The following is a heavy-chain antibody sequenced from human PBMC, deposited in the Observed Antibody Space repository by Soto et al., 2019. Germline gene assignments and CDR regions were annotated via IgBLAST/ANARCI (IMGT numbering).Heavy chain of an antibody. J-gene: IGHJ6*02. CDR3: ARGLYGSGDYYYGMDV. D-gene: IGHD3-10*01. CDR2: IIPILGIA. CDR1: GGTFSSYT. V-gene: IGHV1-69*02. Sequence: QVQLVQSGAEVKKPGSSVKVSCKGSGGTFSSYTISWVRQAPGQGLEWTGRIIPILGIANYAQKFQGRVTITADKSTSTAYMELSSLRSEDTAVYYCARGLYGSGDYYYGMDVWGQGTTVTVSS.